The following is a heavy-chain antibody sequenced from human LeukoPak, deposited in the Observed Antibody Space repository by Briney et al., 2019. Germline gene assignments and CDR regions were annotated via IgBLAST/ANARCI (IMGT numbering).Heavy chain of an antibody. CDR1: GVTFSSYG. Sequence: PGRSLRLSCAASGVTFSSYGMHWVRQAPGKGLEWVAVISYDGSNKYYADSVKGRFTISRDNSKNTLYLQMNSLRAEDTAVYYCAKDGHSGYDHWGQGTLVTVSS. CDR3: AKDGHSGYDH. V-gene: IGHV3-30*18. J-gene: IGHJ4*02. D-gene: IGHD5-12*01. CDR2: ISYDGSNK.